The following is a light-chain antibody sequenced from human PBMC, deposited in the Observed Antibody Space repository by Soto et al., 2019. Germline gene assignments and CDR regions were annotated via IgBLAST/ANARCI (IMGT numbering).Light chain of an antibody. J-gene: IGKJ1*01. CDR1: QSISGS. Sequence: DIQMTQSPSTLSASVGDRVTITCRASQSISGSLAWYQQKPGKAPNLLIYEASNLKSGVPSRFSGSGSGTDYTLTISSLQTDDSASYYCQQYNGYWTFGQGTRVEIK. V-gene: IGKV1-5*03. CDR3: QQYNGYWT. CDR2: EAS.